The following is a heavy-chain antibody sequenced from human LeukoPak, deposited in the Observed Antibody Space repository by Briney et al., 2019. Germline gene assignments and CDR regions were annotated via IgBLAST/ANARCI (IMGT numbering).Heavy chain of an antibody. V-gene: IGHV3-23*01. Sequence: GGSLRLSCAASGFIFSSYAMSWVRQAPGKGLEWVSAISGSGGSTYYADSVKGRFTISRDNSKNTLYLQMNSLRGEDTAVYYCAKDWTAVATEQRGYYMDVWGKGTTVTVSS. J-gene: IGHJ6*03. D-gene: IGHD5-12*01. CDR2: ISGSGGST. CDR3: AKDWTAVATEQRGYYMDV. CDR1: GFIFSSYA.